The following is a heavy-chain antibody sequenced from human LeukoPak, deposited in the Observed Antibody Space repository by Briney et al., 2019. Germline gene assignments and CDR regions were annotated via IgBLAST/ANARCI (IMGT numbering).Heavy chain of an antibody. D-gene: IGHD3-10*01. V-gene: IGHV1-2*02. CDR3: VMYYYGSGPAGGFDY. J-gene: IGHJ4*02. Sequence: GASVKVSCKASGYTFTGYYMHWVRQAPGQGLEWMGWINPNSGGTNYAQKFQGRVTMTRDTSISTAYMELSRLRSDDTAVYYCVMYYYGSGPAGGFDYWGQGTLVTVSS. CDR1: GYTFTGYY. CDR2: INPNSGGT.